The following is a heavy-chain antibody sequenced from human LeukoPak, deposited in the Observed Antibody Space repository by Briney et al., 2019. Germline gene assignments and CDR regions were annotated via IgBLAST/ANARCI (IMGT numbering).Heavy chain of an antibody. CDR1: GFTFSAYS. J-gene: IGHJ4*02. Sequence: GESLRLSCAPSGFTFSAYSLSWVRQAPGKGLEWVARIKKDGSEKDYVDSVKGRFTISRDNAKGSLYLQLNSLRAEDTAVYYCARGFQRGDSPVWGQGTLVTVSS. CDR2: IKKDGSEK. D-gene: IGHD2-21*02. CDR3: ARGFQRGDSPV. V-gene: IGHV3-7*01.